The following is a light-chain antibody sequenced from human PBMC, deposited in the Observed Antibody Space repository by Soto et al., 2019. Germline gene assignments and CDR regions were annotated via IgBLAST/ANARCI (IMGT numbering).Light chain of an antibody. J-gene: IGLJ2*01. Sequence: QSALTQPPSASGSPGQLVTISCTGTSSDVGGYNYVSWYQQHPGKAPKLMIYEVSKRPSGVPDRFSGSKSGNTASLTVSGLQADDEADYYCSSYAGGNNFVLFGGGTKLTVL. V-gene: IGLV2-8*01. CDR1: SSDVGGYNY. CDR2: EVS. CDR3: SSYAGGNNFVL.